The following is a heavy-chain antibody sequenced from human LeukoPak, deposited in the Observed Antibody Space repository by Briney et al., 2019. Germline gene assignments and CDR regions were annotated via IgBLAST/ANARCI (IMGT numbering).Heavy chain of an antibody. CDR1: GRTFSSYA. CDR3: ARDPRGGYDWFDY. CDR2: IIPIFGTA. Sequence: SVKVSCKASGRTFSSYAISWVRQAPGQGLEWMGGIIPIFGTANYAQKFQGRVTITADKSTSTAYMELSSLRSEDTAVYYCARDPRGGYDWFDYWGQGTLVTVSS. D-gene: IGHD5-12*01. J-gene: IGHJ4*02. V-gene: IGHV1-69*06.